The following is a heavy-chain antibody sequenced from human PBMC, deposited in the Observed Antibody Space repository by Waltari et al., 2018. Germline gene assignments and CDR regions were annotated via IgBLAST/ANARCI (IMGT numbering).Heavy chain of an antibody. CDR2: INHSGST. CDR3: ARFPGIAAAGTGNWFDP. D-gene: IGHD6-13*01. Sequence: QVQLQQWGAGLLKPSETLSLTCAVYGGSFSGYYWSWIRQPPGKGLEWIGEINHSGSTNANPSPKSRVTISVDTSKNQFSLKLSSVTAADTAVYYCARFPGIAAAGTGNWFDPWGQGTLVTVSS. J-gene: IGHJ5*02. V-gene: IGHV4-34*01. CDR1: GGSFSGYY.